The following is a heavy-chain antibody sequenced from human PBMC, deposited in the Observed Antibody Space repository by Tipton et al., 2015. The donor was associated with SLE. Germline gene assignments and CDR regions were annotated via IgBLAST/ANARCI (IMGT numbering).Heavy chain of an antibody. CDR3: EGAATGTNYYMDV. Sequence: TLSLTCSVSGGSISRGFYYWGWIRQPPGKGLECIGSISYTGATHYNLSLKSRVTISVDASKNQFSLKLSSVTAADTAVYYCEGAATGTNYYMDVWGKGTTVTVSS. V-gene: IGHV4-39*07. D-gene: IGHD4-17*01. J-gene: IGHJ6*03. CDR1: GGSISRGFYY. CDR2: ISYTGAT.